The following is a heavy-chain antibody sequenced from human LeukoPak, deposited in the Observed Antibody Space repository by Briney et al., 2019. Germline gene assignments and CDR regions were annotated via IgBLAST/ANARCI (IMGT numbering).Heavy chain of an antibody. CDR2: INPSSGGT. CDR3: ARDPRIAAAGTEYYFDY. D-gene: IGHD6-13*01. J-gene: IGHJ4*02. CDR1: GYTFTGYY. Sequence: GASVKVSCKASGYTFTGYYMHWVRQAPGQGLEWMGWINPSSGGTNYAQKFQGRVTMTRDTSISTAYMELSRLRSDDTAVYYCARDPRIAAAGTEYYFDYWGQGTLVTVSS. V-gene: IGHV1-2*02.